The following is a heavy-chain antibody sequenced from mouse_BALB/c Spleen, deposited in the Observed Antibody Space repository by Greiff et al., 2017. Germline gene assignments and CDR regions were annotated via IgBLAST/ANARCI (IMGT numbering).Heavy chain of an antibody. J-gene: IGHJ2*01. D-gene: IGHD2-4*01. CDR2: IYPGDGDT. Sequence: VQLQQSGAELVRPGSSVKISCKASGYAFSSYWMNWVKQRPGQGLEWIGQIYPGDGDTNYNGKFKGKATLTADKSSSTAYMQLSSLTSEDSAVYFCARVGSTMITYFDYWGQGTTLTVSS. CDR3: ARVGSTMITYFDY. V-gene: IGHV1-80*01. CDR1: GYAFSSYW.